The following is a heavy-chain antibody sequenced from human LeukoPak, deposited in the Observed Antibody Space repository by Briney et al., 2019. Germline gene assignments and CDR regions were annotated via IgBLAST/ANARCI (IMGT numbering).Heavy chain of an antibody. V-gene: IGHV4-4*07. CDR1: GDSISSYY. CDR2: IHPSGST. Sequence: SETLSLTCTVSGDSISSYYWSWVRQPAGKGLEWIGRIHPSGSTNYNPSLKSRVTLSVDTSKNQFSLKLSSVTAADTAVYYCARQSSGSLDIWGQGTLVTVSS. D-gene: IGHD1-26*01. J-gene: IGHJ4*02. CDR3: ARQSSGSLDI.